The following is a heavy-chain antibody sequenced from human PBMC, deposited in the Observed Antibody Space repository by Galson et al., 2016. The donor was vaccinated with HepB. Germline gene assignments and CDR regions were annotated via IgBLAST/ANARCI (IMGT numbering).Heavy chain of an antibody. CDR2: ISWNSGSI. CDR1: GFTFDDYA. V-gene: IGHV3-9*01. J-gene: IGHJ3*02. Sequence: SLRLSCAASGFTFDDYAMHWVRQAPGKGLEWVSGISWNSGSIGYADSVKGRFTISRDNAKNSLYLQMNSLRAEDTALYYCAKAKEMATMHDAFDIWGQGTMVTVSS. CDR3: AKAKEMATMHDAFDI. D-gene: IGHD5-24*01.